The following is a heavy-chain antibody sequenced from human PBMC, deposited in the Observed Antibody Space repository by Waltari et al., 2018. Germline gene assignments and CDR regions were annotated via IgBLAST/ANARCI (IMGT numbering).Heavy chain of an antibody. CDR2: IIPIFGTA. V-gene: IGHV1-69*01. CDR3: ARSYGDYAGDYYYYMDV. J-gene: IGHJ6*03. CDR1: GGTFSSYA. D-gene: IGHD4-17*01. Sequence: QVQLVQSGAEVKKPGSSVKVSCKASGGTFSSYAISWVRQAPGQGLEWMGVIIPIFGTANYAQKFQGRVTITADESTSTAYMELSSLRSEDTAVYYCARSYGDYAGDYYYYMDVWGKGTTVTVSS.